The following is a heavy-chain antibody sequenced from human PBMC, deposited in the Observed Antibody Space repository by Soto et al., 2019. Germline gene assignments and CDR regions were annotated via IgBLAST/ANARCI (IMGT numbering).Heavy chain of an antibody. V-gene: IGHV1-69*01. Sequence: QGQLVQSGAEVKKPGSSGKVSCKASGGTFSSSAISGVRQAPGQGLEWIGGIIPIFGTANYAQKFQGRVTINAHESTITAYMELSSLRSEDTSVYDCARGPGDYGYYAQTLWGQGPLVTVSS. CDR3: ARGPGDYGYYAQTL. D-gene: IGHD4-17*01. J-gene: IGHJ4*02. CDR2: IIPIFGTA. CDR1: GGTFSSSA.